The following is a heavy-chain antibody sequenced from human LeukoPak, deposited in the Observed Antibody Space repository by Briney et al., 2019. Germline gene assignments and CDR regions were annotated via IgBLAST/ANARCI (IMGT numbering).Heavy chain of an antibody. CDR3: AKDLYTANYYTSSGYFDH. J-gene: IGHJ4*02. CDR2: ISADGRNA. V-gene: IGHV3-23*01. Sequence: GGSLRLSCAASGFSFSNYAMGWVRQAPGKGLEWVSRISADGRNAYYADSVRGRFTTSRDNSKNTLFLRMNSLRAEDTALYHCAKDLYTANYYTSSGYFDHWGQGALVTVSS. CDR1: GFSFSNYA. D-gene: IGHD3-22*01.